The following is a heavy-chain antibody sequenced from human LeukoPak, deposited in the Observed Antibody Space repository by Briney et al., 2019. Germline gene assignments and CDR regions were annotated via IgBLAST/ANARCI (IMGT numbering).Heavy chain of an antibody. CDR2: INPNSGGT. Sequence: ASVKVSCKASGYTFTGYYMHWVRQAPGQGLEWMGWINPNSGGTNYAQKFQGRVTTTRDTSISTAYMELSRLRSDDTAVYYCARAGDHDILTGYYTGSWFDPWGQGTLVTVSS. CDR3: ARAGDHDILTGYYTGSWFDP. J-gene: IGHJ5*02. D-gene: IGHD3-9*01. V-gene: IGHV1-2*02. CDR1: GYTFTGYY.